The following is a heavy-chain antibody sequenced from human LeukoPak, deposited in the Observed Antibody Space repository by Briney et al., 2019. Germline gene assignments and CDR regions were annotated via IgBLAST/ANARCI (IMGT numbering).Heavy chain of an antibody. J-gene: IGHJ4*02. CDR2: IKSKTDGGTT. CDR3: TTVHGTGFGY. V-gene: IGHV3-15*01. Sequence: GGSLSLSCAASGFTFSNAWMSWFRQAPGKGLEWFGRIKSKTDGGTTDYAAPVKGRFTISRDDSKNTLYLQMNSLNTEDTAVYYCTTVHGTGFGYWGQGTLVTVSS. CDR1: GFTFSNAW. D-gene: IGHD1-1*01.